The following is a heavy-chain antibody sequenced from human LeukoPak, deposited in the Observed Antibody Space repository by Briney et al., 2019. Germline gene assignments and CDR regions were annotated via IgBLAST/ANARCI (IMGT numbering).Heavy chain of an antibody. CDR3: AKDLGPLGGFDY. V-gene: IGHV3-30*04. CDR1: GFTFSTYP. J-gene: IGHJ4*02. Sequence: GGSLRLSCTASGFTFSTYPMHWVRQAPGKGLEWVAVIAYDGTNKYYADSVRGRFTISRDNSKNTLYLQMNSLRAEDTAVYYCAKDLGPLGGFDYWGQGTLVTVSS. D-gene: IGHD7-27*01. CDR2: IAYDGTNK.